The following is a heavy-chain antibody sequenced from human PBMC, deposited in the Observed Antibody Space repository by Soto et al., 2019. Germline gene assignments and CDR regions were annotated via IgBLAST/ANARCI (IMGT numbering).Heavy chain of an antibody. D-gene: IGHD3-22*01. CDR3: ARGYDSSGYYSLGLTPPFDY. CDR2: IYYSGST. CDR1: GGAISSSSYY. V-gene: IGHV4-39*01. Sequence: PWETLSLTCTVSGGAISSSSYYWGWIRQRPGKGLEWIGSIYYSGSTYYNPSLKSRVTISVDTSKNQFSLKLSSVTAADTAVYYCARGYDSSGYYSLGLTPPFDYWGQGTLVTVSS. J-gene: IGHJ4*02.